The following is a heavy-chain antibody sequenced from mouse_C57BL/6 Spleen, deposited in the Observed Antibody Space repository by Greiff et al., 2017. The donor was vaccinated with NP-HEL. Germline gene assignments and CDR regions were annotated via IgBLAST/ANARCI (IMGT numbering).Heavy chain of an antibody. CDR3: AREINYYGSSYRYFDY. J-gene: IGHJ2*01. Sequence: VQLQQSGGGLVKPGGSLKLSCAASGFTFSSYAMSWVRQTPEKRLEWVATISDGGSYTYYPDNVKGRFTISRDNAKNNLYLQMSHLKSEDTAMYYCAREINYYGSSYRYFDYWGQGTTLTVSS. V-gene: IGHV5-4*01. CDR1: GFTFSSYA. D-gene: IGHD1-1*01. CDR2: ISDGGSYT.